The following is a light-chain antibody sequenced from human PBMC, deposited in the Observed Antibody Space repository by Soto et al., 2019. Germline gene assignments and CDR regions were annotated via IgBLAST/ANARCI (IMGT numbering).Light chain of an antibody. CDR2: DAS. V-gene: IGKV3-11*01. J-gene: IGKJ3*01. Sequence: IVLTQSPATLSLSPGERATLSCRASQSVSSYLAWYQQKPGQAPRLLIYDASNRATGIPARFSGSGSGTDFTLTISSLLPEDLAVYYCQQRSNWPPVTFGPGTKVDIK. CDR1: QSVSSY. CDR3: QQRSNWPPVT.